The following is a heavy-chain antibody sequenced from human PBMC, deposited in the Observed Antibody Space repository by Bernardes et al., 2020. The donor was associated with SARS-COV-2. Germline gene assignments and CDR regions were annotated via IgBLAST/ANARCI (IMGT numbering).Heavy chain of an antibody. CDR3: ARDVGLGREKYYYYYMDV. D-gene: IGHD7-27*01. CDR1: GFTFSSYA. Sequence: GGSLRLSCAASGFTFSSYAMHWVRQAPGKGLEWVAVISYDGSNKYYADSVKGRFTISRDNSKNTLYLQMNSLRAEDTAVYYCARDVGLGREKYYYYYMDVWGKGTTVTVSS. CDR2: ISYDGSNK. J-gene: IGHJ6*03. V-gene: IGHV3-30*01.